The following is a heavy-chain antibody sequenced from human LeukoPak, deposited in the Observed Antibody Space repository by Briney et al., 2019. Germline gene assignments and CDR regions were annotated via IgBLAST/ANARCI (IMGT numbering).Heavy chain of an antibody. CDR2: ISPTGATT. Sequence: GGSLRLSCATSGFMFSSFAMSWVRQAPGKGLEWVSGISPTGATTYDAKSVRGRFTISRDNSNNKLYLEMISLRVDDTAIYYCAKGLGRARSGVPSGFDVWGQGTMVTVSS. CDR1: GFMFSSFA. D-gene: IGHD1-26*01. J-gene: IGHJ3*01. V-gene: IGHV3-23*01. CDR3: AKGLGRARSGVPSGFDV.